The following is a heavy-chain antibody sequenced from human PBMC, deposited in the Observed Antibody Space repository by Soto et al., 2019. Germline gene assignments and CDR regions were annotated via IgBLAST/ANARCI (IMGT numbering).Heavy chain of an antibody. Sequence: GASVKVSCKASGYTFTSYYMHWVRQAPGQGLEWMGIINPSGGSTSYAQKYQGRVTMTRDTSTSTVYMELSSLRSEDTAVYYSGGDLVADYDSSGSDHWGQGTLVTVSS. J-gene: IGHJ4*02. D-gene: IGHD3-22*01. V-gene: IGHV1-46*01. CDR3: GGDLVADYDSSGSDH. CDR2: INPSGGST. CDR1: GYTFTSYY.